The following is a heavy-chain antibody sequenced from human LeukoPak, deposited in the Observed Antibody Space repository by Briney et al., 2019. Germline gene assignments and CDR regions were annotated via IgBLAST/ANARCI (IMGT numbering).Heavy chain of an antibody. J-gene: IGHJ6*02. D-gene: IGHD3-3*01. CDR2: ISWNSGSI. V-gene: IGHV3-9*01. CDR1: GFTFDDYA. Sequence: GGSLRLSCAASGFTFDDYAMHWVRQAPGKGLEWVSGISWNSGSIGYADSVKGRFTISRDNAKNSLYLQMNSLRAEDTAVYYCASLFGVVKTYYYYYGMDVWGQGTTVTVSS. CDR3: ASLFGVVKTYYYYYGMDV.